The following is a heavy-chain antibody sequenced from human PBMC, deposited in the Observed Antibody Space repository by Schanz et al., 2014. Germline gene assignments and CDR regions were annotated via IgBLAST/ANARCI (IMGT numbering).Heavy chain of an antibody. J-gene: IGHJ4*02. V-gene: IGHV3-23*04. CDR3: AKDAENTAMITDYFDY. Sequence: EAHLVESGGGLVQPGGSLRLSCAASGFTFSSYAMSWVRQIPGKGLEWVSAISGSGGNTYYADAVRGRFTISRDNSKTTVYLQMNSLRAEDTAVYYCAKDAENTAMITDYFDYWGQGTLVTVSS. CDR2: ISGSGGNT. D-gene: IGHD5-18*01. CDR1: GFTFSSYA.